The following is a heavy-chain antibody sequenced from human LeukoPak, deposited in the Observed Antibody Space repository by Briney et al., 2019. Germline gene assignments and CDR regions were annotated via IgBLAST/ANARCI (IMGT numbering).Heavy chain of an antibody. V-gene: IGHV4-34*01. Sequence: SETLSLTCAVYGGSFSGYYWNWIRQPPGKGLEWIGEINHRESTNYNPSLKSRVTISVDTSKNQFSLKVNSVIAADTAVYYCARGDVDPYVFDIWGQGTMVTVSS. CDR3: ARGDVDPYVFDI. D-gene: IGHD3-10*02. CDR1: GGSFSGYY. CDR2: INHREST. J-gene: IGHJ3*02.